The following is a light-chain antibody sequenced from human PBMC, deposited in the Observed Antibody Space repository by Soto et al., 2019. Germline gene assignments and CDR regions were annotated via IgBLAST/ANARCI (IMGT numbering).Light chain of an antibody. J-gene: IGLJ2*01. CDR3: GTWDSSLSVGV. CDR2: DNN. V-gene: IGLV1-51*01. CDR1: SSNIGNKY. Sequence: QSVLTQPPSVSAAPGQRVTISCSGSSSNIGNKYVSWYQHLPGTAPKLLIYDNNKRPSGIPDRFSGSKSGTSATLVITGLQTGDEADYYCGTWDSSLSVGVFGGGTKLTVL.